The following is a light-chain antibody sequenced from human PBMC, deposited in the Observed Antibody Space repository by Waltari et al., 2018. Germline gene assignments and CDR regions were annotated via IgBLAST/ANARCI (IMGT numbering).Light chain of an antibody. J-gene: IGLJ1*01. CDR3: VAWDVSLSGYV. Sequence: QSVLTQPPSASGTPGQRVTISCSGSSSNIGSSPVNWYQQFPGTTPKLLIHDSNQRPSGVPDRFSGSKSGISASLAISGLQSEDEADYYCVAWDVSLSGYVFGTGTKVTVL. CDR1: SSNIGSSP. V-gene: IGLV1-44*01. CDR2: DSN.